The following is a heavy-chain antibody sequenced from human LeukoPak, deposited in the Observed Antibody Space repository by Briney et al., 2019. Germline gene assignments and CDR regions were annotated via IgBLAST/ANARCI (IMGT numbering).Heavy chain of an antibody. J-gene: IGHJ4*02. CDR1: GGSISSYY. V-gene: IGHV4-59*08. D-gene: IGHD1-26*01. Sequence: PSETLSLTCTVSGGSISSYYWSWIRQPPGKGLEWIGDIYYSGSTNYNPSLKSRVTISVDTPKNQFSLRLSSVTDADTAVYYSARLASGSYGPLTPFDYWGQGTLVTVSS. CDR3: ARLASGSYGPLTPFDY. CDR2: IYYSGST.